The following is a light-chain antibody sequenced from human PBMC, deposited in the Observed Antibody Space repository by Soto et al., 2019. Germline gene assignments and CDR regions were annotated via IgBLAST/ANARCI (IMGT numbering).Light chain of an antibody. CDR1: QNINTY. V-gene: IGKV1-39*01. Sequence: DIQMTQSPYSLSAAVGDRVTIACRASQNINTYLNWYQQKPGKAPKLLMFDAASLQSGVPSRFSGSGSRTDFTLTITSLQPEDFATYYCQQIFGTRYSFGQGTKLEI. CDR3: QQIFGTRYS. CDR2: DAA. J-gene: IGKJ2*03.